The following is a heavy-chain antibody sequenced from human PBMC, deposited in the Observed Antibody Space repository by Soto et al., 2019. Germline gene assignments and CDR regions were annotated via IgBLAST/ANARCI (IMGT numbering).Heavy chain of an antibody. CDR3: AQEDIACPSH. Sequence: GGSLRLSCAASGFTFSGFAMSWVRQAPGKGLEWVSTVSGIGGSKYYADSVKGRFTISRDNSKNTLFLQMNSLRAEDTAVYYFAQEDIACPSHWGQGTLVTVSS. CDR2: VSGIGGSK. V-gene: IGHV3-23*01. J-gene: IGHJ4*02. D-gene: IGHD2-15*01. CDR1: GFTFSGFA.